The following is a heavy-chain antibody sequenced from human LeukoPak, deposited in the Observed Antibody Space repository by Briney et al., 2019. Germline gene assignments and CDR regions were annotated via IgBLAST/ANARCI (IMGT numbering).Heavy chain of an antibody. CDR2: ISGDNAST. CDR1: GYTFTRYG. V-gene: IGHV1-18*01. CDR3: ARDKAPYIMDV. Sequence: GASVKVSCKASGYTFTRYGISWVRQAPGQVLEWMGWISGDNASTNLAQKFQGRVIMTTDTSTTTAYMELRSLRSDDTAIYYCARDKAPYIMDVWGQGTTVTVSS. J-gene: IGHJ6*02. D-gene: IGHD3-16*01.